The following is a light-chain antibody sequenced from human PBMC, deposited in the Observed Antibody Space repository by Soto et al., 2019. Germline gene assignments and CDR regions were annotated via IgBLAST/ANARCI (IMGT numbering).Light chain of an antibody. Sequence: QSVLTQPASVSGSPGQSITISCTGTSSDVGGYNYVSWYQQHPGKAPKLMIYDVSNRPSGVSNRFSGSKSGNTASLTISGLQAEDEAAYYCMSYTSSITLVFGTGTKVTVL. CDR3: MSYTSSITLV. J-gene: IGLJ1*01. V-gene: IGLV2-14*03. CDR1: SSDVGGYNY. CDR2: DVS.